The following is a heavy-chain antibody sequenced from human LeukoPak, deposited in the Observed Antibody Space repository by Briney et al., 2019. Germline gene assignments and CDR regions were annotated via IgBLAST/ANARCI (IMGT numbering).Heavy chain of an antibody. CDR2: IYSGGNN. V-gene: IGHV3-53*01. CDR1: GFTVSSNN. Sequence: GGSLRLSCAASGFTVSSNNMNWVRQAPGKGLEWGSIIYSGGNNYYADSVKGRFTISRDNSKNTLYLQMNSQRAEDTAVYYCARNSQAFDVYNFNYWGEGTLVTVSS. CDR3: ARNSQAFDVYNFNY. D-gene: IGHD1-1*01. J-gene: IGHJ4*02.